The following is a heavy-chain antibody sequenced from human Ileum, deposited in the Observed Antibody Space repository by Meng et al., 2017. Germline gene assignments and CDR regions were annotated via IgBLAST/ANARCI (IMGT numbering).Heavy chain of an antibody. CDR2: IHAGNGNR. J-gene: IGHJ4*02. D-gene: IGHD2-15*01. Sequence: QVQLVQSRPDVKRPGASATLSCKASGATFTRFVIHWVRQAPGQRLEWMGWIHAGNGNRKYSQKFQGRVTFTTDTSATTAYLDLSSLRSEDTAVYYCARDPSGGKFHYFDSWGQGTLVTVSS. CDR1: GATFTRFV. V-gene: IGHV1-3*01. CDR3: ARDPSGGKFHYFDS.